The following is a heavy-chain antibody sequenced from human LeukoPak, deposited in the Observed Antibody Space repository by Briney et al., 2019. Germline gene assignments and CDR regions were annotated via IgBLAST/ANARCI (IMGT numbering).Heavy chain of an antibody. CDR1: GYSFTSYG. CDR2: ISVHTGNT. Sequence: ASVKVSCKASGYSFTSYGISWVRQAPGQGLEWMGRISVHTGNTNYAQKLQGRVTMTTDTSTSTAYMELRSLRSDDTAVYYCARARSDYGDFGNYWGQGTLVTVSS. CDR3: ARARSDYGDFGNY. J-gene: IGHJ4*02. V-gene: IGHV1-18*04. D-gene: IGHD4-17*01.